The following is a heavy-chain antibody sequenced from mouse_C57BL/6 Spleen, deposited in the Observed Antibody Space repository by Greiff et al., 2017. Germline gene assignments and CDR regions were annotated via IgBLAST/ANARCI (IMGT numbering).Heavy chain of an antibody. CDR3: ARAGYGNPWFAY. J-gene: IGHJ3*01. CDR1: GYTFTSYW. CDR2: IYPGSGST. D-gene: IGHD2-1*01. V-gene: IGHV1-55*01. Sequence: QVQLQQPGAELVKPGASVKMSCKASGYTFTSYWITWVKQRPGQGLEWIGDIYPGSGSTNYNEKFKSKATLTVDTSSSTAYMQLSSLTSEDSAVYCCARAGYGNPWFAYWGQGTLVTVSA.